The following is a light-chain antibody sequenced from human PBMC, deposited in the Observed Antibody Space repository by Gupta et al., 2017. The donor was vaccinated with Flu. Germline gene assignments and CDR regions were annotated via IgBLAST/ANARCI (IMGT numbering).Light chain of an antibody. CDR2: GAS. CDR1: QTVVASF. Sequence: EILLTQSPGSLSLSPGEGATLSCSASQTVVASFLAWYQQQPGQAPRLLLYGASTRAPGIPDRFIGGGCGTDFSLTISRLEHEDFAVYYCRHYSGCRAFTFGQGTKLEI. V-gene: IGKV3-20*01. CDR3: RHYSGCRAFT. J-gene: IGKJ2*01.